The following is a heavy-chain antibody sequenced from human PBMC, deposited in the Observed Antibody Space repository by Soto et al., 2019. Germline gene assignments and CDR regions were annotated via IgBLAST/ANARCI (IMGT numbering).Heavy chain of an antibody. J-gene: IGHJ4*02. CDR1: NVSFNGYY. V-gene: IGHV4-34*01. CDR3: ARRETGYSSSWYRN. D-gene: IGHD6-13*01. CDR2: INHSGST. Sequence: LSLTNADYNVSFNGYYWSWIRQPPGKGLEWIGEINHSGSTNYNPSLKSRVTISVDTSKNQFSLKLSSVTAADTAVYYCARRETGYSSSWYRNWGQGTLVTVSS.